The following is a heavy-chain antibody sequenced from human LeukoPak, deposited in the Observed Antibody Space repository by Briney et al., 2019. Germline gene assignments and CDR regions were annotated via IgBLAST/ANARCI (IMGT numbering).Heavy chain of an antibody. D-gene: IGHD2-2*01. CDR3: ARGSSTSPRYFDL. V-gene: IGHV4-34*01. J-gene: IGHJ2*01. CDR2: INHSGST. Sequence: SETLSLTCAVYGGSFSGYYWSWIRQPPGKGLEWIGEINHSGSTNYNPSLKSRVTISVDTSKNQFSLKLSSVTAADTAVYYCARGSSTSPRYFDLWAVAPWSLSPQ. CDR1: GGSFSGYY.